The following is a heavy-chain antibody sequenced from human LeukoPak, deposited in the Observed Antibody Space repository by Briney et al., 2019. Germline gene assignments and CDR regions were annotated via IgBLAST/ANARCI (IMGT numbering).Heavy chain of an antibody. Sequence: GGSLRLSCAASAFTFSSYAMHWVRQAPGKGLEWVAVISYDGSNKYYADSVMGRFTISRDNSKNTLYLQMNSLKTEDTAVYYCRSRDSRAYFDFDYWGQGTLVTVSS. J-gene: IGHJ4*02. CDR1: AFTFSSYA. V-gene: IGHV3-30*04. CDR2: ISYDGSNK. D-gene: IGHD3-22*01. CDR3: RSRDSRAYFDFDY.